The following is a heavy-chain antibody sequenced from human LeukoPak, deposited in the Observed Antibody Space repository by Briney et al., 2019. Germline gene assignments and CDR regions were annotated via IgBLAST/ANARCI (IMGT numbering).Heavy chain of an antibody. J-gene: IGHJ6*02. D-gene: IGHD3-10*01. V-gene: IGHV1-18*01. CDR1: GYTFTSYG. CDR2: ISAYNGNT. CDR3: ARDLSAMVRGVIIEVDRDYYYGMDV. Sequence: ASVKVSCKASGYTFTSYGISWVRQAPGQGLEWMGWISAYNGNTNYAQKLQGRVTMTTDTSTSTAYMELSSLRSEDTAVYYCARDLSAMVRGVIIEVDRDYYYGMDVWGQGTTVTVSS.